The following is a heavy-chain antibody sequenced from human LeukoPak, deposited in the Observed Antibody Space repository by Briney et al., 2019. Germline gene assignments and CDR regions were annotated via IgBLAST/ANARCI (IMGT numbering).Heavy chain of an antibody. D-gene: IGHD6-13*01. J-gene: IGHJ4*02. V-gene: IGHV3-23*01. CDR2: INGIYDSA. CDR1: GFTFRNYA. CDR3: ASPREVSSWYYFDY. Sequence: GGSLRLSCAASGFTFRNYAMTWVRQAPGKGLEWVSSINGIYDSAHYADSVKGRFTISRDNSKNTLYLQMNSLRAEDTAVYYCASPREVSSWYYFDYWGQGTLVTVSS.